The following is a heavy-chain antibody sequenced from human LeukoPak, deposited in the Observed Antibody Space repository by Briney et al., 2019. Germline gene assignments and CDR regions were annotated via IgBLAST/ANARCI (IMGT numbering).Heavy chain of an antibody. Sequence: GGSLRLSCAASGLTFSSYEMNCVRQAPGKGLEWGSYISSSGNTIYYADSVKGRYTISRDNAKNSLYLQMNSLRAEDTAVYYCARGGSDYGADYWGQGTLVTVSS. CDR2: ISSSGNTI. CDR3: ARGGSDYGADY. CDR1: GLTFSSYE. V-gene: IGHV3-48*03. D-gene: IGHD4-17*01. J-gene: IGHJ4*02.